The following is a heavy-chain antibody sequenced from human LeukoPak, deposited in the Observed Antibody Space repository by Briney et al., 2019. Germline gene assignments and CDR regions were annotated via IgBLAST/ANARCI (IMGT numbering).Heavy chain of an antibody. J-gene: IGHJ3*02. CDR1: GFTFSSYW. D-gene: IGHD3-22*01. CDR3: ARDRYDISNYYYEGDAFDI. Sequence: GVLRLSCAASGFTFSSYWMHWVRQAPGKGLVWVSRINNDGSSTTYADSVMGRFTISRDNAKNTLYLQMNSLRAEDTAVYYCARDRYDISNYYYEGDAFDIWGQGTMVTVSS. V-gene: IGHV3-74*01. CDR2: INNDGSST.